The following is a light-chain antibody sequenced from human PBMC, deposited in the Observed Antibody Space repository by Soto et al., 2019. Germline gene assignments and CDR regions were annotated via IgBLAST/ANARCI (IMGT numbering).Light chain of an antibody. J-gene: IGKJ1*01. CDR2: SAS. CDR3: QQYGNSRGT. CDR1: QSVSNN. Sequence: EIGLTQSPGTLSLSPGERATLSCRASQSVSNNLAWYQQKPGQAPRLLMYSASSRATGIPDRFSGSGSGTDFTLTISGLEPEDSAVYYCQQYGNSRGTFGQGTKVDIK. V-gene: IGKV3-20*01.